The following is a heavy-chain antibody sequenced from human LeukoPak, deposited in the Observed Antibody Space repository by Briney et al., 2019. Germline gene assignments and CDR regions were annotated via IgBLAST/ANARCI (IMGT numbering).Heavy chain of an antibody. Sequence: GSSVKVSCKASGGTFSSYAISWVRQAPGQGLEWMGRIIPIFGTANYAQKFRGRVTITTDESTSTAYMELSSLRSEDTAVYYCAREPTMTTVTTGPSSEYFQHWGQGTLVTVSS. CDR2: IIPIFGTA. V-gene: IGHV1-69*05. D-gene: IGHD4-11*01. J-gene: IGHJ1*01. CDR1: GGTFSSYA. CDR3: AREPTMTTVTTGPSSEYFQH.